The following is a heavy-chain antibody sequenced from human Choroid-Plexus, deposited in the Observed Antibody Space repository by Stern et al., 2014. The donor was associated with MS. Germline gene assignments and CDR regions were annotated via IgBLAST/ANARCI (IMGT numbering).Heavy chain of an antibody. CDR1: GFTFGTYW. CDR3: ARVYNTIYGIVTQRGSGMDV. J-gene: IGHJ6*02. D-gene: IGHD3-3*01. Sequence: VKLGQSGGGLVQPGGSLTISCTAAGFTFGTYWMTWVRPAPGQGLAWVAHIKEDGTEKNDVDSVKGRCTMSRDNAKKSLYLQMNSLRVEDTALYYCARVYNTIYGIVTQRGSGMDVWGQGTTVIVSS. CDR2: IKEDGTEK. V-gene: IGHV3-7*01.